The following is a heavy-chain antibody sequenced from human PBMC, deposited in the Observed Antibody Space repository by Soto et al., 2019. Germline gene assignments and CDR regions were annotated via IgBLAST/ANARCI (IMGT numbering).Heavy chain of an antibody. J-gene: IGHJ4*02. CDR2: IYPGDSDT. CDR3: AVGYCSSTSCYWYYFDY. D-gene: IGHD2-2*01. CDR1: GDSFSSWW. V-gene: IGHV5-51*01. Sequence: WESRKVACQGVGDSFSSWWIGWVRQMPGKGLEWMGIIYPGDSDTRYSPSFQGQVTISADKSISTAYLQWSSLKASDTAMYYCAVGYCSSTSCYWYYFDYWGQGTLVTVSS.